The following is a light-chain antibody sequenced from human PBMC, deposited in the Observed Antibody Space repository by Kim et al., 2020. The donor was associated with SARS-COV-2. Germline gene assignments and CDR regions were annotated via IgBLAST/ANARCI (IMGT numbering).Light chain of an antibody. CDR2: YDS. Sequence: SYELTQPPSVSVAPGKTARITCGGNNIGSKSVHWYQQKPGQAPVLVIYYDSDRPSGIPERFSGSNSGNTATLTISRVEAGAEADYYCQVWAGSSDRLYV. CDR1: NIGSKS. J-gene: IGLJ1*01. CDR3: QVWAGSSDRLYV. V-gene: IGLV3-21*04.